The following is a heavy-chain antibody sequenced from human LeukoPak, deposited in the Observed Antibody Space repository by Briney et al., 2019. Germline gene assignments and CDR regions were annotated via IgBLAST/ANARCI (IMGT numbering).Heavy chain of an antibody. CDR2: IYYSGST. D-gene: IGHD6-13*01. Sequence: PSETLSLTCTVSGYSISSSSYYWGWIRQPPGKGLEWIGSIYYSGSTYYNPSLKSRVTLSVDTSKNQFSLKLSSVTAADTAVYYCARDVRGIAAADPLDWGQGTLVTVSS. CDR1: GYSISSSSYY. J-gene: IGHJ4*02. CDR3: ARDVRGIAAADPLD. V-gene: IGHV4-39*07.